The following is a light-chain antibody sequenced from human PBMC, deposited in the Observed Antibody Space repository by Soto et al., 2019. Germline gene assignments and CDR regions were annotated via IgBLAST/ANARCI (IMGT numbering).Light chain of an antibody. CDR2: EVS. J-gene: IGLJ1*01. V-gene: IGLV2-23*02. CDR3: ASTEVNTLSLYV. CDR1: SSDVGSYNL. Sequence: QSALTQPASLSGSPGQSITFSCTGASSDVGSYNLVSWYQHHPGKAPKLMIYEVSRRPSGVSNRFSGSKSGNTASLTISGLRAEDGFFNDCASTEVNTLSLYV.